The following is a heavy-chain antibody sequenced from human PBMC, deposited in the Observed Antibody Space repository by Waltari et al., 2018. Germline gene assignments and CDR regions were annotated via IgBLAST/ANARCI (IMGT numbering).Heavy chain of an antibody. CDR3: AIGTDGFDY. CDR1: GYSISSGSY. V-gene: IGHV4-38-2*01. Sequence: QVRLQESGPGLVKPSETLSLTCAVSGYSISSGSYWGWIRQPPGKGLEGIGSIYHSGSTYYNPSLKSRVTISADTSKNQFSLKLSSVTAADTAVYYCAIGTDGFDYWGQGTLVTVSS. J-gene: IGHJ4*01. CDR2: IYHSGST. D-gene: IGHD1-7*01.